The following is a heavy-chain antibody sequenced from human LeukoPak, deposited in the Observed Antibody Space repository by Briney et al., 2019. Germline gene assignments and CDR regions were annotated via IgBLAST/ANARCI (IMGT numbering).Heavy chain of an antibody. CDR3: ARAGYYDILTGLLYYYGMDV. Sequence: ASVKVSCKASGGTFSSYAISWVRQAPGQGLEWMGGIIPIFGTANYAQKFRGRVTITADESTSTAYMELSSLRSEDTAVYYCARAGYYDILTGLLYYYGMDVWGKGTTVTVSS. J-gene: IGHJ6*04. CDR2: IIPIFGTA. V-gene: IGHV1-69*13. D-gene: IGHD3-9*01. CDR1: GGTFSSYA.